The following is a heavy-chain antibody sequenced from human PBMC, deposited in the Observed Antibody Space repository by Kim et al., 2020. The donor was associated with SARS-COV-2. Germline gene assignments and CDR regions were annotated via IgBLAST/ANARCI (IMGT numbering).Heavy chain of an antibody. CDR2: T. Sequence: TYYADSVKGRFTISRDNSKNTLYLQMNSLRAEDTAVYYCARGSQYGELVYWGQGTLVTVSS. D-gene: IGHD1-26*01. J-gene: IGHJ4*02. CDR3: ARGSQYGELVY. V-gene: IGHV3-53*01.